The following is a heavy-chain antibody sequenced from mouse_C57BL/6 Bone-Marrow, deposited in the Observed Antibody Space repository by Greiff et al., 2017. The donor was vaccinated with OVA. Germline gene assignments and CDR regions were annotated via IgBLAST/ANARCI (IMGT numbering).Heavy chain of an antibody. CDR1: GYTFTSYW. J-gene: IGHJ4*01. V-gene: IGHV1-53*01. CDR3: ARGGYGSDYAMDY. CDR2: INPSNGGT. D-gene: IGHD1-1*01. Sequence: QVQLQQPGTELVKPGASVKLSCKASGYTFTSYWMHWVKQRPGQGLEWIGNINPSNGGTNYNEKCKSKATLTVDKSSSTAYMQLSSLTSEDSAVYYCARGGYGSDYAMDYWGQGTSVTVSS.